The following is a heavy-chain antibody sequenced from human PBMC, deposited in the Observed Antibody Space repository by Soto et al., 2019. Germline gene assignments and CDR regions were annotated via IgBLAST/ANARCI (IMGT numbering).Heavy chain of an antibody. J-gene: IGHJ3*02. CDR1: GFTFSSYW. Sequence: EVQLVESGGGLVQPGGSLRLSCAATGFTFSSYWMHWVRQAPGKGLVWVSRINSDGRSTSYADSVQGRFTISRDNTKNTLYLQMNSLRAEDTAVYYCAKRAYCRGGRCYDGRGAFDIWGQGTMVTVSS. D-gene: IGHD2-15*01. CDR3: AKRAYCRGGRCYDGRGAFDI. CDR2: INSDGRST. V-gene: IGHV3-74*01.